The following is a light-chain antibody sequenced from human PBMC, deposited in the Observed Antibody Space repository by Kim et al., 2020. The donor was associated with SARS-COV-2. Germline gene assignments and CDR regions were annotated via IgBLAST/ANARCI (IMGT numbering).Light chain of an antibody. CDR2: DVT. CDR3: SSYASSRVL. CDR1: SSDINDYNY. J-gene: IGLJ2*01. V-gene: IGLV2-14*03. Sequence: QSALTQPASVSGSPGQSITISCTGTSSDINDYNYVSWYQQYPGKAPTLMIYDVTRRPSGVSNRFSGSKSGNTASLTISGLQAEDEADYYCCSSYASSRVLFGGGTQLTVL.